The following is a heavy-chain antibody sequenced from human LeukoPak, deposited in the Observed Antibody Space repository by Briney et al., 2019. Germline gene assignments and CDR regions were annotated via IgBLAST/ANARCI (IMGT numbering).Heavy chain of an antibody. CDR1: GFSFSSHW. V-gene: IGHV3-23*01. Sequence: GGSLRLSCAASGFSFSSHWVHWVRQAPGKGLEWVSAISGSGGSTYYADSVKGRFTISRDNSKNTLYLQMNSLRAEDTAVYYCAKTARRDGYNSAFYFDYWGQGTLVTVSS. CDR3: AKTARRDGYNSAFYFDY. D-gene: IGHD5-12*01. J-gene: IGHJ4*02. CDR2: ISGSGGST.